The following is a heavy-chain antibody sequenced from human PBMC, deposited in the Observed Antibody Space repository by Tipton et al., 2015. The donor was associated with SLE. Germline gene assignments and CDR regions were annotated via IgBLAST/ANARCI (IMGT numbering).Heavy chain of an antibody. D-gene: IGHD6-13*01. CDR1: GDSISSSSYY. Sequence: TLSLTCIVSGDSISSSSYYWGWIRQPPGKGLEWVGTVYYTGNTFYNPSLKSRVTISVDTSKNQFSLKLSSVTAADTAVYYCARDPVGIAAAARNWYFDLWGRGTLVTVSS. CDR3: ARDPVGIAAAARNWYFDL. J-gene: IGHJ2*01. V-gene: IGHV4-39*07. CDR2: VYYTGNT.